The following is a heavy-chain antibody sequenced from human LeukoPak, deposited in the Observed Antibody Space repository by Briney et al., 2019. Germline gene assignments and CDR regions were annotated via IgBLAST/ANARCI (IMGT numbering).Heavy chain of an antibody. CDR2: IIPIFGTA. V-gene: IGHV1-69*05. J-gene: IGHJ5*02. CDR1: GYTFSSYA. CDR3: ARADSSSWTGWFDP. Sequence: AASVKVSCKASGYTFSSYAISWVRQAPGQGLEWMGGIIPIFGTANYAQKFQGRVTITTDESTSTAYMELSSLRSEDTAVYYCARADSSSWTGWFDPWGQGTLVTVSS. D-gene: IGHD6-13*01.